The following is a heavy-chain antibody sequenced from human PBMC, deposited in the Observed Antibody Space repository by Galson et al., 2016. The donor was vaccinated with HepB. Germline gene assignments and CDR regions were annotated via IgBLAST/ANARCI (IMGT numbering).Heavy chain of an antibody. Sequence: SLRLSCAASGFTFSRFWMNWVRQAPGKGLEWVASIKEDGSKTFYVDSVKGRFTMSRDNVEESVSLQMNSLRAEDTAVYYCAKYGDEADWNFHHWGQGTLVTVSS. V-gene: IGHV3-7*03. D-gene: IGHD4-17*01. CDR1: GFTFSRFW. J-gene: IGHJ1*01. CDR3: AKYGDEADWNFHH. CDR2: IKEDGSKT.